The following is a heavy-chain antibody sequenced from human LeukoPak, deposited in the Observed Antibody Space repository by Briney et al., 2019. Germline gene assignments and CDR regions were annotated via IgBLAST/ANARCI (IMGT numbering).Heavy chain of an antibody. CDR2: ISVGSNYI. D-gene: IGHD3-22*01. Sequence: GGSLRLSCAASGYTFSSYSINWVRQAPGKGLEWVSSISVGSNYIYYADSVSGRFSISRDDARNSPYLQMDSLRGDDTAVYYCARLRRNSDRRGYYYYYDYWGQGTLVTVSS. J-gene: IGHJ4*02. CDR3: ARLRRNSDRRGYYYYYDY. CDR1: GYTFSSYS. V-gene: IGHV3-21*01.